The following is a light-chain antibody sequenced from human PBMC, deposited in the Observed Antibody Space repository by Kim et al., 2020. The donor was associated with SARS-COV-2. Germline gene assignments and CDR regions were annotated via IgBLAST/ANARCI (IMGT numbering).Light chain of an antibody. CDR3: QQSYRTPVT. V-gene: IGKV1-39*01. CDR1: QSRRKD. J-gene: IGKJ4*01. CDR2: AAS. Sequence: SADGGDRVKITCHGSQSRRKDFNWYQQKREKAVKLMIYAASRLQSFVPTRFSANGSGTDLTLTISNMQPEDLATNGCQQSYRTPVTLGGGTKVEI.